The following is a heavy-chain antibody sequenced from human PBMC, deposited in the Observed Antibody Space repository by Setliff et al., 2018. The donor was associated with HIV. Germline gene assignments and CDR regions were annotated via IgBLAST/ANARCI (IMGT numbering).Heavy chain of an antibody. J-gene: IGHJ3*01. CDR1: EFTFSSYA. CDR3: AKDSRRGDAYNVGVFDF. D-gene: IGHD3-10*01. Sequence: LKISCVASEFTFSSYAMNWVRQAPGKGLEWVSTISGSGGTKYYADSVKGRFTISRDNSKNTLYLRMDSLRAEDTAIYYCAKDSRRGDAYNVGVFDFWGQGTMVTVSS. CDR2: ISGSGGTK. V-gene: IGHV3-23*01.